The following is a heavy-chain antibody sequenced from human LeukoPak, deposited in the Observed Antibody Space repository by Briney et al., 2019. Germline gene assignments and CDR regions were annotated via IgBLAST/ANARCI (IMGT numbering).Heavy chain of an antibody. V-gene: IGHV1-18*01. Sequence: ASVKVSCKASGYSFTSYGISWVRQAPGRGLEWMGWISAYNGNTNYAQKIQGRVTMTTDTSTSTAYMELSRLRSDDTAVYYCARGLLWFGELWYYMDVWGKGTTVTISS. D-gene: IGHD3-10*01. CDR3: ARGLLWFGELWYYMDV. CDR2: ISAYNGNT. CDR1: GYSFTSYG. J-gene: IGHJ6*03.